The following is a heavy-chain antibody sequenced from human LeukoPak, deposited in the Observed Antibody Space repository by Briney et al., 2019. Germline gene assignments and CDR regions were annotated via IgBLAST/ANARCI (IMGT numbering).Heavy chain of an antibody. CDR1: GYTFTSYY. D-gene: IGHD1-26*01. J-gene: IGHJ4*02. V-gene: IGHV1-18*04. Sequence: ASVKVSCKASGYTFTSYYMHWVRQAPGQGLEWMGWISAYNGNTNYAQKLQGRVTMTTDTSTSTAYMELRSLRSDGTAVYYCARGVVGATNSFDYWGQGTLVTVSS. CDR2: ISAYNGNT. CDR3: ARGVVGATNSFDY.